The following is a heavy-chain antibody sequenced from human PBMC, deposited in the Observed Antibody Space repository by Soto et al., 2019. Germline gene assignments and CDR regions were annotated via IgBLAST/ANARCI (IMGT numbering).Heavy chain of an antibody. J-gene: IGHJ4*02. V-gene: IGHV2-5*02. CDR3: VRGGWTTYYSPFFDY. Sequence: QITLKESGPTLVRPTQTLTLTCTFSGFSLSSSGVGVGWIRQPPGKALEWLALIYWDDDKRYSPSLKSRLTITKDTSKNQVVLTLIKLDTVDTATYYCVRGGWTTYYSPFFDYWGQGTLVTVSS. CDR2: IYWDDDK. D-gene: IGHD3-10*01. CDR1: GFSLSSSGVG.